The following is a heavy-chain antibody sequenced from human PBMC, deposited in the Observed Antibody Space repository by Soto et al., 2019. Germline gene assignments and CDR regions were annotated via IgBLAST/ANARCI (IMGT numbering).Heavy chain of an antibody. CDR3: AKAAFVDGSGYYPS. CDR1: GFTFDDYA. CDR2: ISWNSGSI. D-gene: IGHD3-22*01. J-gene: IGHJ4*02. V-gene: IGHV3-9*01. Sequence: EVQLVESGGGLVQPGRSLRLSCAASGFTFDDYAMHWVRQAPGKGLEWVSGISWNSGSIGYADSVKGRFTISRDNAKNSLYLQMSSLRAEDTALYYCAKAAFVDGSGYYPSWGQGTLVTVSS.